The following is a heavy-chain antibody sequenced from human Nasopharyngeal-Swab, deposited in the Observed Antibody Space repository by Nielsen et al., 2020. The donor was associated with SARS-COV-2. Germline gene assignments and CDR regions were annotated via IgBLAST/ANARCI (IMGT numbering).Heavy chain of an antibody. D-gene: IGHD6-19*01. CDR3: AKDDRRSQWLVDYYYGMDV. Sequence: SLKISCAASGITFSSYAMSWVRQAPGKGLEWVSAISGSGGSTYYADSVKGRFTISRDNSKNTLYLQMNSLRDEDTAVYYCAKDDRRSQWLVDYYYGMDVWGQGTTVTVSS. V-gene: IGHV3-23*01. CDR1: GITFSSYA. J-gene: IGHJ6*02. CDR2: ISGSGGST.